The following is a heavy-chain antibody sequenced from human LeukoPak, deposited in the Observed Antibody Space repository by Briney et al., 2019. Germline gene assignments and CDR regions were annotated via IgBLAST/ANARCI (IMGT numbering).Heavy chain of an antibody. D-gene: IGHD5-24*01. V-gene: IGHV3-21*01. CDR3: ARDQGLAYNYYMDV. Sequence: PGGSLRLSCAGSGFAFSSYSMNWVRQAPGKGLEWVSSISTSSSYIYYADSVKGRFTISRDNAKKSLYLQMNRLRAEDTAVYYCARDQGLAYNYYMDVWGKGTTVTVSS. J-gene: IGHJ6*04. CDR2: ISTSSSYI. CDR1: GFAFSSYS.